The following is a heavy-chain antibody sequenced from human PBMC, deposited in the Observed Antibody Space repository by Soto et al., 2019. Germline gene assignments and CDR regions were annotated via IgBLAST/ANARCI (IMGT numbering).Heavy chain of an antibody. V-gene: IGHV3-23*01. CDR3: AKGQLVPGYFDY. J-gene: IGHJ4*02. Sequence: EVQLLESGGGLVQPRGSLRLSCAASRFTFSSYAMSWVRQAPGKGLEWVSAISGSGGSTYYADSVKGRFTISRDNSKNTLYLQMNSLRAEDTAVYYCAKGQLVPGYFDYWGQGTLVTVSS. D-gene: IGHD6-6*01. CDR1: RFTFSSYA. CDR2: ISGSGGST.